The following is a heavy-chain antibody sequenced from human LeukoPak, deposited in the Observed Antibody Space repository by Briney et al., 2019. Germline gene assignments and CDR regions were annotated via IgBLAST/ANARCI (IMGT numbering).Heavy chain of an antibody. D-gene: IGHD3-3*01. Sequence: GGSLRLSCAASGFAFSSYAMSWVRQAPGQGLEWVAVIYSGGRTYYADSVKGRFTISRDNSQNTLYLQMNSLRSEDTAVYYCARLFGEYDFHMDVWGKGTTLTVSS. V-gene: IGHV3-53*01. CDR3: ARLFGEYDFHMDV. CDR1: GFAFSSYA. CDR2: IYSGGRT. J-gene: IGHJ6*03.